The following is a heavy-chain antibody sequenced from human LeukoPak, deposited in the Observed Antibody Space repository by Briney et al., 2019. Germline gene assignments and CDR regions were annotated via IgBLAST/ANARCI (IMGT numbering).Heavy chain of an antibody. Sequence: GGSLRLSCAASGFTFSSYAMSWVRQAPGKGLEWVSAISGSGGSTYYADSVKGRFTISRDNSKNTLYLQMNSLRAEDTAVYYCAKSSEWSSSWSTFDCWGQGTLVTVSS. V-gene: IGHV3-23*01. CDR2: ISGSGGST. CDR3: AKSSEWSSSWSTFDC. D-gene: IGHD6-13*01. J-gene: IGHJ4*02. CDR1: GFTFSSYA.